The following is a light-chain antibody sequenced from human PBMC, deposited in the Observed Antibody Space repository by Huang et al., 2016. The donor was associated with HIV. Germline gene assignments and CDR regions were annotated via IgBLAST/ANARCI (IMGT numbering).Light chain of an antibody. CDR2: GAS. Sequence: EIVLTQSPGTLSLSPGERATLSCRASQNVTSSYLAWYQQKPGRAPRLLIYGASSRATGITDRFSGSGSGTDFSLTISRLEPEDFVVYYCQQYESSSYTFGQGTKVEIK. V-gene: IGKV3-20*01. J-gene: IGKJ2*01. CDR3: QQYESSSYT. CDR1: QNVTSSY.